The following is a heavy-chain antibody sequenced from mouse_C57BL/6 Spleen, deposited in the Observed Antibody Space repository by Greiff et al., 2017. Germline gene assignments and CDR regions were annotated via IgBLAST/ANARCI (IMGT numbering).Heavy chain of an antibody. Sequence: QVQLKQPGAELVKPGASVKLSCKASGYTFTSYWMHWVKQRPGRGLEWIGRIDPNSGGTKYNEKFKSKATLTVDKPSSTAYMQLSSLASEGSAVYYCASGTAQDSWFAYWGQGTLVTVSA. CDR3: ASGTAQDSWFAY. CDR1: GYTFTSYW. V-gene: IGHV1-72*01. J-gene: IGHJ3*01. D-gene: IGHD3-2*02. CDR2: IDPNSGGT.